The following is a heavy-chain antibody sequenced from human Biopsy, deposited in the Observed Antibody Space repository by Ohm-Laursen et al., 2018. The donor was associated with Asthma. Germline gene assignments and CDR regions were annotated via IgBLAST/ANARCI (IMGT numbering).Heavy chain of an antibody. CDR3: ARTGYISTWSIKNFNYYGMDV. J-gene: IGHJ6*02. Sequence: SDTLSLTCGVYRGSLRVYVWSWIRQPPGKGLEWIGESNQGGSPTFNPSLKSRVTISRDTSKNQLSLKLRSVTAADTAVYYCARTGYISTWSIKNFNYYGMDVWGQGTTVTVSS. V-gene: IGHV4-34*01. CDR1: RGSLRVYV. CDR2: SNQGGSP. D-gene: IGHD6-13*01.